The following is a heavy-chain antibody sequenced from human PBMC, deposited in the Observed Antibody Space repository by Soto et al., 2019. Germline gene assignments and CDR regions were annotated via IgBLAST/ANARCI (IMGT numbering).Heavy chain of an antibody. CDR3: ARDQLYYNDISGRPLNAFDV. V-gene: IGHV3-48*01. D-gene: IGHD3-22*01. J-gene: IGHJ3*01. CDR2: IGIGSSTK. CDR1: GFTFRNFG. Sequence: GGSLRLSCAASGFTFRNFGMNWVRQAPGKGLEWVSYIGIGSSTKYYADSVKGRFTISRDNAKNSLYLQMNSLRAEDTAVYYCARDQLYYNDISGRPLNAFDVWGQGTMVTVSS.